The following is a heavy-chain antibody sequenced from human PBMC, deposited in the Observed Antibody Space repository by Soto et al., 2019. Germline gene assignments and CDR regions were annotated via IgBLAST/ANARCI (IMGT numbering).Heavy chain of an antibody. J-gene: IGHJ4*02. CDR1: GFTFSTYA. CDR2: MSSDGTKQ. Sequence: GWSLRLSCADSGFTFSTYALHWFRQAPGKVLEWVAAMSSDGTKQYYVDSLKGRFTNSRDNSRNTLFLQLNSLRDEYTAVYYCAKEYGSTWIDHWGQGTPLTDSS. D-gene: IGHD6-13*01. V-gene: IGHV3-30*18. CDR3: AKEYGSTWIDH.